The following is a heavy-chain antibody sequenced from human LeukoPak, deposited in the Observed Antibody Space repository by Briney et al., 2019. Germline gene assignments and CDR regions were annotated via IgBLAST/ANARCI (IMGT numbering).Heavy chain of an antibody. D-gene: IGHD4/OR15-4a*01. CDR2: IYSGGST. V-gene: IGHV3-66*01. CDR3: ARELTLDY. CDR1: AFTFSSYS. Sequence: GGSLRLACAASAFTFSSYSMNWVRQTPGKGLEWVSVIYSGGSTYYADSVKGRFTISRDNSKNTLYLQMNSLRAEDTAVYYCARELTLDYWGQGTLVTVSS. J-gene: IGHJ4*02.